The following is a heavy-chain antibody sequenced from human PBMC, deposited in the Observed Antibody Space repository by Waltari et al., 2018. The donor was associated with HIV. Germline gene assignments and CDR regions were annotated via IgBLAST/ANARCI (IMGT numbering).Heavy chain of an antibody. CDR2: IAVGSGNT. D-gene: IGHD3-10*01. CDR3: AAQYYIRSGSYYHAFDM. CDR1: GFTFSTA. V-gene: IGHV1-58*01. J-gene: IGHJ3*02. Sequence: QMQLVQSGPEVKKPGTSVKVSCKASGFTFSTAVQWVRQDRGQGLEWIGWIAVGSGNTNYAQKFQERVTITRDMSTSTAYMELSSLRSEDTAVYYCAAQYYIRSGSYYHAFDMWGQGTMVTVSS.